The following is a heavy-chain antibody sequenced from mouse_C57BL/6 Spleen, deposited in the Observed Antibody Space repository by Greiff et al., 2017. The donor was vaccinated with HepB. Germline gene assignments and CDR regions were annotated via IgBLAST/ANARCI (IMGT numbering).Heavy chain of an antibody. Sequence: VQLKESGPGLVKPSQSLSLTCSVTGYSITSGYYWNWIRQFPGNKLEWMGYISYDGSNNYNPSLKNRISITRDTSKNQFFLKLNSVTTEDTATYYCARAGDYDGFAYWGQGTLVTVSA. CDR2: ISYDGSN. D-gene: IGHD2-4*01. V-gene: IGHV3-6*01. CDR1: GYSITSGYY. CDR3: ARAGDYDGFAY. J-gene: IGHJ3*01.